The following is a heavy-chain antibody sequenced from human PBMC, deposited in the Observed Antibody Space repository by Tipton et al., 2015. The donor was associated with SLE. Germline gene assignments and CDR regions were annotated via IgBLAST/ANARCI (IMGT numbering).Heavy chain of an antibody. V-gene: IGHV4-4*07. J-gene: IGHJ3*02. CDR3: VRDVDIVATMGHSRAFDI. D-gene: IGHD5-12*01. CDR2: IYTSGST. Sequence: TLSLTCTVSGGSISSYYRSWIRQPPGKGLEWIGRIYTSGSTNYNPSLKSRVTMSVDTSKNQFSLKLSSVTAADTAVYYCVRDVDIVATMGHSRAFDIWGQGTMVTVSS. CDR1: GGSISSYY.